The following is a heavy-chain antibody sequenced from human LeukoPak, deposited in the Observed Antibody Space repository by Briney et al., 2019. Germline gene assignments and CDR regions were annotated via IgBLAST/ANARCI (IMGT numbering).Heavy chain of an antibody. V-gene: IGHV3-33*01. CDR3: ARGLEYYYDSSGYYYFDY. J-gene: IGHJ4*02. CDR1: GFTFSSYG. Sequence: GRSLRLSCAASGFTFSSYGMHWVRQAPGKGLEWVAVIWYDGSNKYYADSVKGRFTISRDNSKNTLYLQMNSLRAEDTAVYYCARGLEYYYDSSGYYYFDYWGQGTLVTVSS. D-gene: IGHD3-22*01. CDR2: IWYDGSNK.